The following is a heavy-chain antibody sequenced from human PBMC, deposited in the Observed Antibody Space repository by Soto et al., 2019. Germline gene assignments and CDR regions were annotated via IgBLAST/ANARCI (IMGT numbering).Heavy chain of an antibody. J-gene: IGHJ6*02. CDR2: IWYDGSNK. CDR3: ARDEAPNSNYYYYGMDV. D-gene: IGHD4-4*01. V-gene: IGHV3-33*01. CDR1: GFTFSSYG. Sequence: PGGSLRLSCAASGFTFSSYGMHWVRQAPGKGLEWVAVIWYDGSNKYYADSVKGRFTISRDNSKNTLYLQMNSLRAEDTAVYYCARDEAPNSNYYYYGMDVWGQGTAVTVSS.